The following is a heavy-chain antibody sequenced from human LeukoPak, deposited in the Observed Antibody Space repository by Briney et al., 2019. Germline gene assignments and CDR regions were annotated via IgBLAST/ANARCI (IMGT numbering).Heavy chain of an antibody. Sequence: GGSLRLSCAASGFTFSSYAMSWVRQAPGKGLEWVSAISGSGGSTYYADSVKGRFTISRDNSKNTLYLQMSSLRAEDTAIYYCATGRPGIAVAGTVLDYWGQGTLVTVSS. V-gene: IGHV3-23*01. CDR1: GFTFSSYA. D-gene: IGHD6-19*01. CDR3: ATGRPGIAVAGTVLDY. J-gene: IGHJ4*02. CDR2: ISGSGGST.